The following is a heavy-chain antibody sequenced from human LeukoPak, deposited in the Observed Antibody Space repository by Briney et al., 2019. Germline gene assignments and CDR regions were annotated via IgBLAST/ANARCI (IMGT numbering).Heavy chain of an antibody. D-gene: IGHD3-3*01. V-gene: IGHV3-21*04. Sequence: GGSLRLSCVGSGFTFSSDSMDWVRQAPGKGLEWVSSISSSTNYIYYADSVKGRFTISRDNSKNTLYLQMNSLRAEDTAVYYCAKVGGLGQGSYYDFWSGYYYYYYMDVWGKGTTVTVSS. CDR3: AKVGGLGQGSYYDFWSGYYYYYYMDV. CDR1: GFTFSSDS. CDR2: ISSSTNYI. J-gene: IGHJ6*03.